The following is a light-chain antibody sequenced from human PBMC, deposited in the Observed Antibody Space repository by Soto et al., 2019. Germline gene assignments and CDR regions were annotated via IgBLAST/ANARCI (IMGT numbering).Light chain of an antibody. J-gene: IGLJ2*01. Sequence: QSALTQPASVSESPGQSITISCTGTSGDIGGYNYVSWYQQHPGKAPKLMIYEVSNRPSGISNRFSASKSGNTASLTISGLQAEEEADYYCSAYSSSSTYVLFGGGTKLTVL. CDR2: EVS. V-gene: IGLV2-14*01. CDR3: SAYSSSSTYVL. CDR1: SGDIGGYNY.